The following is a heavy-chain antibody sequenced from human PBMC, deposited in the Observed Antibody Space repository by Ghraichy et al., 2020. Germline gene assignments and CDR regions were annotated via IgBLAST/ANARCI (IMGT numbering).Heavy chain of an antibody. CDR1: GYSFTSYW. Sequence: GESLNISCKGSGYSFTSYWIGWVRQMPGKGLEWMGIIYPGDSDTRYSPSFQGQVTISADKSISTAYLQWSSLKASDTAMYYCARLGRYSSGWYTYYFDYWGQGTLVTVSS. V-gene: IGHV5-51*01. CDR2: IYPGDSDT. D-gene: IGHD6-19*01. J-gene: IGHJ4*02. CDR3: ARLGRYSSGWYTYYFDY.